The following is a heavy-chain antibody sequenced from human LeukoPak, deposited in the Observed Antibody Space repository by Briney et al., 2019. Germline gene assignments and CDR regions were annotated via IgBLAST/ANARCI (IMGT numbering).Heavy chain of an antibody. CDR2: IIPIFGAA. CDR3: ARGAIAVAGTPFDY. D-gene: IGHD6-19*01. J-gene: IGHJ4*02. Sequence: SVKVSCKASGGTFSSYAISWVRQAPGQGLEWMGRIIPIFGAANYAQKFQGRVTITTDESTSTAYMELSSLRSEDTAVYYCARGAIAVAGTPFDYWGQGTLVTVSS. V-gene: IGHV1-69*05. CDR1: GGTFSSYA.